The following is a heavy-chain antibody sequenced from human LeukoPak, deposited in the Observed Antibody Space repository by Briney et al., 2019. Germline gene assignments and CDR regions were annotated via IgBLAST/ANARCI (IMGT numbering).Heavy chain of an antibody. Sequence: GASVRVSCKASGYTFTGYYMHWVRQAPGQGLEWMSWINPNSGGTKDAQKFQGRVTMTRDTSISTAYMELSRLRSDDTAVYYCATEAGIAIPGTIWYFALWGRGTLVTVSS. J-gene: IGHJ2*01. CDR3: ATEAGIAIPGTIWYFAL. CDR2: INPNSGGT. D-gene: IGHD2-2*02. CDR1: GYTFTGYY. V-gene: IGHV1-2*02.